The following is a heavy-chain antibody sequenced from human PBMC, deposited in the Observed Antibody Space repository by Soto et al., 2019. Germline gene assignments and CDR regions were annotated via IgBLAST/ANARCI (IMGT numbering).Heavy chain of an antibody. D-gene: IGHD3-10*01. CDR3: VGALTYEVPYYYYGIDV. CDR1: GSSFSTYL. V-gene: IGHV3-7*01. Sequence: PGGSLRLSCAASGSSFSTYLMSWVRQAPGKGLEWVANIKQGGNEKFYVDSVKGRFTISRDNDKKSLYLQMDSLRVEDTAVYYCVGALTYEVPYYYYGIDVWGQGTTVTVSS. J-gene: IGHJ6*02. CDR2: IKQGGNEK.